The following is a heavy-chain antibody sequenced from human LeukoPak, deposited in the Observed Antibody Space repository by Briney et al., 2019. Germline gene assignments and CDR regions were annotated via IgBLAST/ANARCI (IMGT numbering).Heavy chain of an antibody. CDR2: ISSSSSYI. Sequence: GGSLRLSCAASGFTFSSYSMNWVRQAPGKGLEWVSSISSSSSYIYYADSVKDRFTISRDNAKNSLYLQMNSLRAEDTAVYYCARVFGGYYYYYYYMDVWGKGTTVTVSS. CDR3: ARVFGGYYYYYYYMDV. V-gene: IGHV3-21*01. J-gene: IGHJ6*03. D-gene: IGHD3-10*01. CDR1: GFTFSSYS.